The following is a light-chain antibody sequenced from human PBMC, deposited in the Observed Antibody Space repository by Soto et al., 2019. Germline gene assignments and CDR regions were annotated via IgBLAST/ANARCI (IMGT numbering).Light chain of an antibody. J-gene: IGLJ2*01. V-gene: IGLV2-23*02. CDR3: CSYAGRSSSL. Sequence: QSMLTQPASVSGSPGQSITISCTGSFSDIGSYNLVSWYQQHPGKAPKLMIYEVIKRPSGVSDRFSGSKSGNTASLTISGLQAEDEAHYYCCSYAGRSSSLFGGGTKLTVL. CDR1: FSDIGSYNL. CDR2: EVI.